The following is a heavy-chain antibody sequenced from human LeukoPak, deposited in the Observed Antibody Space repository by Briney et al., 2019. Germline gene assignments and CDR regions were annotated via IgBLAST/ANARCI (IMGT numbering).Heavy chain of an antibody. V-gene: IGHV1-46*01. J-gene: IGHJ4*02. CDR3: ARSRDLFDY. Sequence: ASVKVSCKASGYTFTSYYIHWVRQAPGQGLEWMGIINPSGGSTSSAQKFQGRVNMTRDTSTNTVYMELSSLRSDDTAVYYCARSRDLFDYWGQGTLVTVSS. CDR1: GYTFTSYY. CDR2: INPSGGST.